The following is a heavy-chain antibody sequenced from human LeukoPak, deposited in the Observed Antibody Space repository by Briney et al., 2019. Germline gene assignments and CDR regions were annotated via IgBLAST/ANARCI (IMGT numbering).Heavy chain of an antibody. CDR3: ARGGYRSRRKFDP. J-gene: IGHJ5*02. CDR1: GAPSSGYY. D-gene: IGHD3-16*02. V-gene: IGHV4-34*01. Sequence: SETPSPTCADYGAPSSGYYWSCIRQPPGNGLEWIGKINHSGSTNYNPSPKSRVTISVDTSKNQFSLKLSSVAAAETAVYCCARGGYRSRRKFDPWGQGTLVTVSS. CDR2: INHSGST.